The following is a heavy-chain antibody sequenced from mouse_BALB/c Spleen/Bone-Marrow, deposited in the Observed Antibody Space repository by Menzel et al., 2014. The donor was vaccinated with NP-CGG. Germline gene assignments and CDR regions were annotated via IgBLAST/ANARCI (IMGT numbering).Heavy chain of an antibody. J-gene: IGHJ1*01. Sequence: EVKLVESGGGLLQPGGSLRLSCATSGFTFTDYYMSWVGQPPGKALEWLGFIRNKANGYTTEYSASVRGRFTISRDNSQSITQLKMNTLRAEDSATYYCARDVQYDIRWFFDVWGAGTTVTVSS. V-gene: IGHV7-3*02. CDR2: IRNKANGYTT. D-gene: IGHD2-10*02. CDR3: ARDVQYDIRWFFDV. CDR1: GFTFTDYY.